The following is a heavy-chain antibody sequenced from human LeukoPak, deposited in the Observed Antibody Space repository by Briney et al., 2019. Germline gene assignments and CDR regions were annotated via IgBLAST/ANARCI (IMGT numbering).Heavy chain of an antibody. V-gene: IGHV1-69*04. Sequence: SVKLSCTASGVTFSSYAISWVRQAPGQGLEWMGRIIPILGIANYAQKFQGRVTITADKSTSTAYMELSRLRSEDTAVYYCASTAMAVDAFDIWGQGTMVTVSS. J-gene: IGHJ3*02. CDR3: ASTAMAVDAFDI. D-gene: IGHD5-18*01. CDR1: GVTFSSYA. CDR2: IIPILGIA.